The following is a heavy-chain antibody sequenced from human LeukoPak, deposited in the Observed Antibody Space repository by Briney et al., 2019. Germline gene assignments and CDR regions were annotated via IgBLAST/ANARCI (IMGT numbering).Heavy chain of an antibody. CDR1: GGSISSNTYY. V-gene: IGHV4-39*01. Sequence: SETLSLTCTVSGGSISSNTYYWDWIRQPPGKGLECIGSIYYGGSTYYNPSLKSRVIISVDMSKNQFSLKLSSVTAADTAVYYCARAYYYASSAFDIWGQGTMVTVSS. CDR3: ARAYYYASSAFDI. CDR2: IYYGGST. J-gene: IGHJ3*02. D-gene: IGHD3-22*01.